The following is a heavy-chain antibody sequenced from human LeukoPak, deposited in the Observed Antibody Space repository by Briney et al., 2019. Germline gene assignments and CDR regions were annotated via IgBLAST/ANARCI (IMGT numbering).Heavy chain of an antibody. J-gene: IGHJ6*03. CDR3: ARASSSSWHYYYYYYMDV. Sequence: ASVKVSCKASGYTFTGYYMHWVRQAPGQGLEWMGWINPNSGGTNYAQKFQGRVTMTRDTSISTAYMELSRLRSDDTAVYYCARASSSSWHYYYYYYMDVWGKGTTVTVSS. CDR1: GYTFTGYY. CDR2: INPNSGGT. V-gene: IGHV1-2*02. D-gene: IGHD6-13*01.